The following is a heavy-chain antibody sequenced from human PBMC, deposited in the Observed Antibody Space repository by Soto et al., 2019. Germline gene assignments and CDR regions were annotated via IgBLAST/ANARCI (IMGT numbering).Heavy chain of an antibody. CDR3: AGVRGYSCGYEGYFDY. V-gene: IGHV4-61*01. J-gene: IGHJ4*02. CDR2: IYYSGST. D-gene: IGHD5-18*01. CDR1: GGSVSSGSYY. Sequence: QVQLQESGPGLVKPSETLSLTCTVSGGSVSSGSYYWSWIRQPPGKGLEWIGYIYYSGSTNYNPSLKSRVTNSVDTSKNQFSLKLSSVTAADTAVYYCAGVRGYSCGYEGYFDYWGQGTLVTVSS.